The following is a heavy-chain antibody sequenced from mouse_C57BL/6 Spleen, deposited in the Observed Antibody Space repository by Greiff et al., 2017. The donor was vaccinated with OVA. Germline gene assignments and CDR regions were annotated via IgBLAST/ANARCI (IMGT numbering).Heavy chain of an antibody. V-gene: IGHV5-6*01. Sequence: EVKLVESGGDLVKPGGSLKLSCAASGFTFSSYGMSWVRQTPDKRLEWVATISSGGSYTYYPDSVKGRFTISRDNTKNTLYLQMSSLKSEDTDMYNCERQPIYDGYYVGWYFDVWGTGTTVTVSS. D-gene: IGHD2-3*01. CDR1: GFTFSSYG. CDR3: ERQPIYDGYYVGWYFDV. CDR2: ISSGGSYT. J-gene: IGHJ1*03.